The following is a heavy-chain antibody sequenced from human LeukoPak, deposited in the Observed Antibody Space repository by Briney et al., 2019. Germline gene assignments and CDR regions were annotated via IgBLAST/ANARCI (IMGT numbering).Heavy chain of an antibody. CDR1: GYSFTSYW. CDR3: ARLPTIFGVINY. CDR2: IFPGDSDT. Sequence: GESLKISCKGSGYSFTSYWIGWVRQMPGKGLEWMGIIFPGDSDTRYSPSFRGQVTVSADKSISTAYLHWSSLKASDTAMYYCARLPTIFGVINYWGQGTLVTVSS. V-gene: IGHV5-51*01. D-gene: IGHD3-3*01. J-gene: IGHJ4*02.